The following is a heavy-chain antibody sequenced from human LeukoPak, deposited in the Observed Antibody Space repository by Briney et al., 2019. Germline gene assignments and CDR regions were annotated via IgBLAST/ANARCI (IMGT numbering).Heavy chain of an antibody. V-gene: IGHV4-31*03. Sequence: PSETLSLTCTVSGGSVSSGGYYWVWIRQRPGKGLEWIGYIYYTGSTSYNPSLKSRLTITVDTSKNQFSLKLSSVTAADTAVYYCARHSDSYGSKRYHDAFDIWGQGTMVTVSS. CDR2: IYYTGST. J-gene: IGHJ3*02. D-gene: IGHD5-18*01. CDR3: ARHSDSYGSKRYHDAFDI. CDR1: GGSVSSGGYY.